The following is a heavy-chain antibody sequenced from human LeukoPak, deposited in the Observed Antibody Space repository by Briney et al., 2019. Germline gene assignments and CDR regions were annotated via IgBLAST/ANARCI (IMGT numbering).Heavy chain of an antibody. V-gene: IGHV3-48*01. CDR1: GFTFSSYG. Sequence: TGGSLRLSCAASGFTFSSYGMTWVRQAPGKGLEWVSYISSSSSTIYYADSVKGRFTISRDNAKNSLYLQLNSLRAEDTAVYYCARDRLPYYDNSGETSPDYWGQGTLVTVSS. D-gene: IGHD3-22*01. CDR3: ARDRLPYYDNSGETSPDY. CDR2: ISSSSSTI. J-gene: IGHJ4*02.